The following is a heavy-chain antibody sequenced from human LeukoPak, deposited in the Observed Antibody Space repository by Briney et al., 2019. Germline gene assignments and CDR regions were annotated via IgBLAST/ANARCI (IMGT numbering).Heavy chain of an antibody. V-gene: IGHV4-38-2*01. CDR3: ARFATGGLYYFDY. Sequence: KASETLSLTCSVSGYSVSGAYYWGWIRQPPGKGLEWIGTMYHSGNSYYNPSLQSRVTISVDTSKNQFSLKLISVTAADTAVYYCARFATGGLYYFDYWGQGTLVIVSS. J-gene: IGHJ4*02. CDR1: GYSVSGAYY. CDR2: MYHSGNS. D-gene: IGHD6-19*01.